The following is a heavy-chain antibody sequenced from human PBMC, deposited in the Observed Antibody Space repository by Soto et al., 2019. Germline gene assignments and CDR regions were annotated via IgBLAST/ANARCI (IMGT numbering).Heavy chain of an antibody. V-gene: IGHV1-69*13. J-gene: IGHJ6*02. CDR2: IIPIFGTA. CDR1: GGTFSSYA. Sequence: ASVKVSCKASGGTFSSYAISWVRQAPGQGLEWMGGIIPIFGTANYAQKFQGRVTITADESTSTAYMELSGLRAEDTAVYYCARDQGGAAGTFEGRPLGKYYYYGMHVWGQGTTVTVSS. D-gene: IGHD6-13*01. CDR3: ARDQGGAAGTFEGRPLGKYYYYGMHV.